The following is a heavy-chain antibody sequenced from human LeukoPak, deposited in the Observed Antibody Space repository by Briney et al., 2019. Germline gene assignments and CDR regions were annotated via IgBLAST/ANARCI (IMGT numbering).Heavy chain of an antibody. D-gene: IGHD6-13*01. CDR1: GFTFSSYA. V-gene: IGHV3-23*01. Sequence: GGSLRLSCAASGFTFSSYAMSWVRQAPGKGLEWVSAISGSGGSTYYADSVKGRFTISRDNSKNTLYLQMNSLRAEDTAVYYCAKDTNPHFTGYSSNFDYWGQGTLVTVSS. CDR3: AKDTNPHFTGYSSNFDY. J-gene: IGHJ4*02. CDR2: ISGSGGST.